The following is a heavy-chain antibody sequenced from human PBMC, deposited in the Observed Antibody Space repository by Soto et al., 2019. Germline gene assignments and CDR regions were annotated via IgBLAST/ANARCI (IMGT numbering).Heavy chain of an antibody. Sequence: SVKVSCKTSGFIFTSSAVQWVRQARGQRLEWMGRIVVGSGNTDYAQKFHKRVTLTRDMSTSTVYMELRSLTFEDTAVYYCARAMDYGDYDGYWGQGTLVTVSS. V-gene: IGHV1-58*01. CDR3: ARAMDYGDYDGY. CDR1: GFIFTSSA. CDR2: IVVGSGNT. D-gene: IGHD4-17*01. J-gene: IGHJ4*02.